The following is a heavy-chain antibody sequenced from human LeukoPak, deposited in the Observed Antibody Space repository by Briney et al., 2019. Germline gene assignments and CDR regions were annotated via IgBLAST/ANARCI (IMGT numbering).Heavy chain of an antibody. Sequence: SETLSLTCTVSGGSISSYYWSWIRQPPGKGLEWIGEINHSGSTNYNPSLKSRVTISVDTSKNQFSLKLSSVTAADTAVYYCARGFRWVTNYWGQGTLVTVSS. CDR2: INHSGST. D-gene: IGHD4-17*01. CDR1: GGSISSYY. V-gene: IGHV4-34*01. CDR3: ARGFRWVTNY. J-gene: IGHJ4*02.